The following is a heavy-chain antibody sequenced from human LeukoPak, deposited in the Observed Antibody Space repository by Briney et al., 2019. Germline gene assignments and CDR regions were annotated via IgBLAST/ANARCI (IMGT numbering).Heavy chain of an antibody. D-gene: IGHD3-22*01. CDR2: IKQDGSAK. Sequence: PGGSLRLSCAASGFTFSSYWMSWVRQAPGKGLEWVANIKQDGSAKYYVDSVKGRFTISRDNAKNSLYLQMNSLRAEDTAVYYCAREGITMIEDYWGQGTLVTVSS. V-gene: IGHV3-7*01. CDR1: GFTFSSYW. CDR3: AREGITMIEDY. J-gene: IGHJ4*02.